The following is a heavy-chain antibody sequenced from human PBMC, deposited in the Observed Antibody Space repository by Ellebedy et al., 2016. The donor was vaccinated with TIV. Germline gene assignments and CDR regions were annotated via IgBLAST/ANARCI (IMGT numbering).Heavy chain of an antibody. J-gene: IGHJ6*02. CDR1: GGTFISYA. CDR2: IIPIFGTV. V-gene: IGHV1-69*13. Sequence: ASVKVSCXASGGTFISYAISWVRQAPGQGLEWMGGIIPIFGTVNHAQKFQGRVTITADESTSTAYMELSSLRSDDTAVYYCARGLIGSGYGMDVWGQGTTVTVSS. D-gene: IGHD6-19*01. CDR3: ARGLIGSGYGMDV.